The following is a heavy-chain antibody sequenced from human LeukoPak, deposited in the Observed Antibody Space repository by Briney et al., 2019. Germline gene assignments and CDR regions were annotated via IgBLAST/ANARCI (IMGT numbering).Heavy chain of an antibody. CDR3: AREGSGWSGEDY. CDR1: GITVSSNY. D-gene: IGHD6-19*01. J-gene: IGHJ4*02. Sequence: GGSLRLSCAASGITVSSNYMSWVRQAPGKGLEWVSIIYSGGSTYYADSVRGRFTISRDNSKNELYLQMSSLRAEDTAVYYCAREGSGWSGEDYWGQGTLVTVSS. V-gene: IGHV3-66*01. CDR2: IYSGGST.